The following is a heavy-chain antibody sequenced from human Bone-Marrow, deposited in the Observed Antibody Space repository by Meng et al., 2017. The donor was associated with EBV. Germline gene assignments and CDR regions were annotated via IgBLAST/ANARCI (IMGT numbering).Heavy chain of an antibody. CDR1: GGTFSSYA. J-gene: IGHJ4*02. CDR3: ARGGNRELHFDY. D-gene: IGHD1-14*01. V-gene: IGHV1-69*01. CDR2: IIPIFGTA. Sequence: GQLVRFGGWVKRAGAWGEVCCKASGGTFSSYAIRWVRQAPVQGLEWMGGIIPIFGTAIYAQKFQGRATITADESTSTAYMELSSLRSEDTAVYYCARGGNRELHFDYWGQGTLVTVAS.